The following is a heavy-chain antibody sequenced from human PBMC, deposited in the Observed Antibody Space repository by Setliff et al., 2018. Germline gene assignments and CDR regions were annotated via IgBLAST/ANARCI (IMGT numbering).Heavy chain of an antibody. Sequence: PSETLSLTCTVSGYSISSGYYWGWIRQPPGKGLEWIGSIYHSGSTYYNPSLKSRVTISVDTSKNQFSLKLSSVTAADTAVYYCARLGGSSSGFYYYYYYMDVWGKGTTVTVSS. V-gene: IGHV4-38-2*02. CDR1: GYSISSGYY. D-gene: IGHD6-6*01. CDR3: ARLGGSSSGFYYYYYYMDV. CDR2: IYHSGST. J-gene: IGHJ6*03.